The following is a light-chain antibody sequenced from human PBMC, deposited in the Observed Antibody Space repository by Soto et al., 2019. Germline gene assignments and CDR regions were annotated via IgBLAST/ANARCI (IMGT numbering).Light chain of an antibody. CDR2: KVS. CDR3: MQGTHWPPWT. Sequence: DVVMTQSPLSLPVTLGQPASISCRSSQSLLSSDGDTFLNWFHRRPGQSPRRLIYKVSNRDSGXPXRXXGSGSGNNFTLTISRVEAEDVGVYYCMQGTHWPPWTFGQGTKVEIK. V-gene: IGKV2-30*01. J-gene: IGKJ1*01. CDR1: QSLLSSDGDTF.